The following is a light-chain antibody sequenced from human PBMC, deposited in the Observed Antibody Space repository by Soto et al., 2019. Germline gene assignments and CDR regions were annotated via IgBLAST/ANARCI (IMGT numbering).Light chain of an antibody. CDR3: QQYISYWT. J-gene: IGKJ1*01. Sequence: DIQMTQSPSTLSASVGDRVTITCRASQSVSTWLAWYQQKPGQAPKLLIDKASTLESGVPSRFSGSGSGTEFTLTINSLQPDDFATYYCQQYISYWTFGQGTTVEIK. CDR2: KAS. V-gene: IGKV1-5*03. CDR1: QSVSTW.